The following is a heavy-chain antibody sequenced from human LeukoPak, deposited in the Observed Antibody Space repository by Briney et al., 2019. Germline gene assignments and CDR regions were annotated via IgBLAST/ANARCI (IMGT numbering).Heavy chain of an antibody. V-gene: IGHV5-51*01. CDR1: GYSFTSYW. J-gene: IGHJ4*02. D-gene: IGHD3-16*02. CDR3: ARLADDYVWGSYRTVGYFDY. Sequence: GESLKISCKGSGYSFTSYWIGWVRQMPGKGLEWMGIIYPGDSDTRYSPSFQGQVTISADKSISTAYLQWSSLKASDNAMYYCARLADDYVWGSYRTVGYFDYWGQGTLVTVSS. CDR2: IYPGDSDT.